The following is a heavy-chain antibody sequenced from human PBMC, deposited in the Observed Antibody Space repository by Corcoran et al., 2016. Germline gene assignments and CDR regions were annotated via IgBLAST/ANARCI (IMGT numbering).Heavy chain of an antibody. CDR2: INPSGGST. CDR3: ASAWIQLWLRLDY. D-gene: IGHD5-18*01. CDR1: GYTFTSYY. Sequence: QVQLVQSGAEVKKPGASVKVSCKAFGYTFTSYYMHWVRQAPGQGLEWMGIINPSGGSTSYAQKFQGRVTMTRDTSTSTVYMELSSLRSEDTAVYYCASAWIQLWLRLDYWGQGTLVTVSS. V-gene: IGHV1-46*01. J-gene: IGHJ4*02.